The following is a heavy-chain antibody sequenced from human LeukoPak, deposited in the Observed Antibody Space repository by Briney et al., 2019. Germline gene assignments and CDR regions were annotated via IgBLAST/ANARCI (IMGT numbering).Heavy chain of an antibody. J-gene: IGHJ1*01. Sequence: GGSLRLSCAASGFTFSSYGMHWVRQAPGKGLEWVAFIRYDGSNKYYADSVKGRFTISRDNSKNTLYLQMRSLRAEDTAVYYCTKEIYGDPTGGRFQHWGQGTLVTVSS. CDR3: TKEIYGDPTGGRFQH. V-gene: IGHV3-30*02. CDR2: IRYDGSNK. D-gene: IGHD4-17*01. CDR1: GFTFSSYG.